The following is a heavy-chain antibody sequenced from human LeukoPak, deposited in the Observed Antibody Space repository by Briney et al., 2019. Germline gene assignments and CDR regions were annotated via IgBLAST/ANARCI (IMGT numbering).Heavy chain of an antibody. J-gene: IGHJ4*02. Sequence: GGSLRLSCAASGFTFSSYGMHWVRQAPGKWLEWVAVIWYDGSNKYYADSVKGRFTISRDNSKNTLYLQMNSMRAEDTAVYYCAKPGDDYGDSGYFDYWGQGTLVTVSS. CDR2: IWYDGSNK. CDR1: GFTFSSYG. V-gene: IGHV3-33*06. CDR3: AKPGDDYGDSGYFDY. D-gene: IGHD4-17*01.